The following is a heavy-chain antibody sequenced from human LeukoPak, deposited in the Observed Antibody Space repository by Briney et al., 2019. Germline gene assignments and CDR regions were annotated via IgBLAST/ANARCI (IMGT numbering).Heavy chain of an antibody. CDR3: ARHRGLYYYDSSGYYFAFDY. CDR2: INHSGST. D-gene: IGHD3-22*01. J-gene: IGHJ4*02. Sequence: ASETLSLTCAVYGGSFSGYYWSWIRQPPGKGLEWIGEINHSGSTNYNPSLKSRVTISVDTSKNQFSLKLSSVTAADTAVYYCARHRGLYYYDSSGYYFAFDYWGQGTLVTVSS. V-gene: IGHV4-34*01. CDR1: GGSFSGYY.